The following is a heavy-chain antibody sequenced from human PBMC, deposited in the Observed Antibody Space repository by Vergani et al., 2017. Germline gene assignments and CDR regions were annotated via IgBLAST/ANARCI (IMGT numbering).Heavy chain of an antibody. CDR3: ARGTXQGTYYYDSSGYVY. V-gene: IGHV1-69*13. J-gene: IGHJ4*02. D-gene: IGHD3-22*01. Sequence: QVQLVQSGAEVKKPGSSVKVSCKASGGTFSSYAISWVRQAPGQGLEWMGRIIPIFGTANYAQKFQGRVTITADESTSTAYMERSSLRSEDTAVYYCARGTXQGTYYYDSSGYVYWGQGTLVTVSS. CDR1: GGTFSSYA. CDR2: IIPIFGTA.